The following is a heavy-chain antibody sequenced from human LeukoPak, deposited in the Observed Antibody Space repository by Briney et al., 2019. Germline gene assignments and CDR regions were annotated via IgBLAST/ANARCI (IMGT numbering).Heavy chain of an antibody. J-gene: IGHJ4*02. CDR2: IKQDGSEK. CDR3: AKCRDSSWYDPPFDY. CDR1: GFTFSSYW. D-gene: IGHD6-13*01. V-gene: IGHV3-7*03. Sequence: GGSLRLSCAASGFTFSSYWMSWVRQAPGKGLEWVANIKQDGSEKYYVDSVKGRFTISRDNSKNTLYLQMNSLRAEDTAVYYCAKCRDSSWYDPPFDYWGQGTLVTVSS.